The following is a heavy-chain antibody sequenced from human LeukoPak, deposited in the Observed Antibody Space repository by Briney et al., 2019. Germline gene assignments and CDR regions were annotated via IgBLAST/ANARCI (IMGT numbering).Heavy chain of an antibody. D-gene: IGHD1-1*01. Sequence: GGSLRLSCAASGFTFNNPWMSWVRQAPGKGLEWVGRIKSKTDSGTADYAAPVKGRFTISRDDSKNTLYLQMNSLNTEDTAVYYCATYNVGAFHYWGQGTLVTVSS. J-gene: IGHJ4*02. CDR1: GFTFNNPW. CDR2: IKSKTDSGTA. CDR3: ATYNVGAFHY. V-gene: IGHV3-15*01.